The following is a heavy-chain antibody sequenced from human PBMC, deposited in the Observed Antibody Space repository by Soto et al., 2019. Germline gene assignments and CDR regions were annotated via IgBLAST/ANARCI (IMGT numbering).Heavy chain of an antibody. CDR2: INAGKGNT. J-gene: IGHJ4*02. D-gene: IGHD2-15*01. Sequence: GASVKASCKASGYTFTSYATHWARQDTGQRLERMGVINAGKGNTKYSQKFQGRVTITRDTSASTAYMELSSLRSEDTAVYYCARDLGGWPDYWGQGTLVTVSS. CDR3: ARDLGGWPDY. CDR1: GYTFTSYA. V-gene: IGHV1-3*01.